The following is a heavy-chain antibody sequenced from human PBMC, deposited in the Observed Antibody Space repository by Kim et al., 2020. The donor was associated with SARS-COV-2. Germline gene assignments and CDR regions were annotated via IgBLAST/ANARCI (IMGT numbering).Heavy chain of an antibody. CDR1: GFTFSAYG. D-gene: IGHD2-21*01. J-gene: IGHJ4*02. Sequence: GGSLRLSCAASGFTFSAYGMHWVRQAPGKGLEWVALISYDGNDKYYADSVKGRFTISRDNSKNTLFLQMNSLRGEDTAVYYCAKLRAVVSAATDYWGQGTLVTVSS. V-gene: IGHV3-30*18. CDR2: ISYDGNDK. CDR3: AKLRAVVSAATDY.